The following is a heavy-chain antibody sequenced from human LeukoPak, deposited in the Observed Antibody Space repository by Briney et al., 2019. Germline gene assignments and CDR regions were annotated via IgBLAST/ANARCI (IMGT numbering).Heavy chain of an antibody. Sequence: SDTLSLTCSVSGYSISSGSYCAWIRQPPGKGLEWIGNIYHSGNTYYNPSLNGRVTISVDTSKNHFSLRLNSVTAADTAVYYCARFYSSSWYSFHWGQGTLVTVSS. CDR3: ARFYSSSWYSFH. V-gene: IGHV4-38-2*01. J-gene: IGHJ4*02. CDR2: IYHSGNT. D-gene: IGHD6-13*01. CDR1: GYSISSGSY.